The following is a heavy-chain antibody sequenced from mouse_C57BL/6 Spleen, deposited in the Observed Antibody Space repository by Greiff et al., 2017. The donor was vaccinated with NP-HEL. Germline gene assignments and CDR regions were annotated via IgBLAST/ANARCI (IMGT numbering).Heavy chain of an antibody. D-gene: IGHD1-1*01. J-gene: IGHJ4*01. V-gene: IGHV1-69*01. CDR3: ARSVTTVVANYAMDY. CDR1: GYTFTSYW. CDR2: IDPSDSYT. Sequence: QVQLQQPGAELVMPGASVKLSCKASGYTFTSYWMHWVKQRPGQGLEWIGEIDPSDSYTNYNQKFKGKSTLTVDKSSSTAYMQLSSLTSEDSAVYYCARSVTTVVANYAMDYWGQGTSVTASS.